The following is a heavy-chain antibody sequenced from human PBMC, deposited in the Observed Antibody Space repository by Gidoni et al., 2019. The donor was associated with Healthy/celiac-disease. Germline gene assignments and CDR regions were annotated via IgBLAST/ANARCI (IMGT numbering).Heavy chain of an antibody. CDR1: GFALSTSGVG. CDR3: AHRRGAKTGTTLDY. J-gene: IGHJ4*02. Sequence: QITLKESGPTLVKPTQTLTLTCTFPGFALSTSGVGVGWIRQPAGKALEWLALIYWNDDKRYSPSLKSRLTITKDTSKNQVVLTMTNMDPVDTATYYCAHRRGAKTGTTLDYWGQGTLVTVSS. V-gene: IGHV2-5*01. CDR2: IYWNDDK. D-gene: IGHD1-7*01.